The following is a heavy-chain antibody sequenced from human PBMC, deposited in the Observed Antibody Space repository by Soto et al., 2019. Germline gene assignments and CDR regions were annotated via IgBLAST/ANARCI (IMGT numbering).Heavy chain of an antibody. V-gene: IGHV1-2*02. J-gene: IGHJ6*02. CDR3: ARAGQIWSGYYFYGMDV. D-gene: IGHD5-18*01. CDR2: VNPNSGGT. CDR1: GYTFTGYY. Sequence: ASVKVSCKASGYTFTGYYMHWVRQAPGQGLEWMGLVNPNSGGTNHAQKFQARVTMTRDTSIITAYMALSRLRSDDTTVYYCARAGQIWSGYYFYGMDVWGQGTTVTVSS.